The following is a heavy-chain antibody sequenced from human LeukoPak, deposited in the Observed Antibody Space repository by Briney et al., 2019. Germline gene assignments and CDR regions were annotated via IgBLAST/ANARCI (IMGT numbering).Heavy chain of an antibody. V-gene: IGHV4-34*01. J-gene: IGHJ4*02. D-gene: IGHD1-26*01. CDR1: GGSFSGYY. Sequence: SETPSLTCAVYGGSFSGYYWSWIRQPPGKGLEWIGEINHSGSTNCNPSLKSRVTISGDTSKNQFSLKMTSVTAADTAVYYCAKVSGLVGAYYEIYFDYWGQGTLVTVSS. CDR3: AKVSGLVGAYYEIYFDY. CDR2: INHSGST.